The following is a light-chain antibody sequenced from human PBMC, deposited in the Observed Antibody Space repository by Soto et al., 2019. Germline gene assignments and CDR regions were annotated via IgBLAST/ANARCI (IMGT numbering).Light chain of an antibody. CDR1: QSVSSSF. CDR3: QQYDSSPWT. J-gene: IGKJ1*01. V-gene: IGKV3-20*01. Sequence: EIVLTQSPGTLSLSPGERATLSCRASQSVSSSFLAWYQQKPGQAPRLLIYGASSRATGIPDRFSDSGSGTDFTLTISRLEPEDFAVFYCQQYDSSPWTFGQGTKVEIK. CDR2: GAS.